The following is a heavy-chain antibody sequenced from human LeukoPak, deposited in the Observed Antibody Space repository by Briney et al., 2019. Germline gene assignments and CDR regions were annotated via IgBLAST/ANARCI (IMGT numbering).Heavy chain of an antibody. Sequence: QPGGSLRLSCAASGFTFSSYAMNWVRQAPGKGLEWVSAISGSGGSTYYADSVKGRFTISRDTSKNTLYLQMNSLRAEDAAVYYCAKDRSWYEITYGMDVWGQGTTVTVSS. D-gene: IGHD6-13*01. CDR3: AKDRSWYEITYGMDV. J-gene: IGHJ6*02. V-gene: IGHV3-23*01. CDR1: GFTFSSYA. CDR2: ISGSGGST.